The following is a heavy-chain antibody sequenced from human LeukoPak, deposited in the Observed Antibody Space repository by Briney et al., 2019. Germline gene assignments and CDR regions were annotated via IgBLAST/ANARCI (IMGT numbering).Heavy chain of an antibody. D-gene: IGHD6-13*01. V-gene: IGHV4-30-4*08. Sequence: SETLSLTCTVSGGSISSGDYYWSWIRQPPGKGLEWIGYIYYSGSTYYNPSLKSRVTTSVDTSKNQFSLKLSSVTAADTAVYYCARGGAAGSYYYYYYMDVWGKGTTVTVSS. CDR3: ARGGAAGSYYYYYYMDV. CDR2: IYYSGST. CDR1: GGSISSGDYY. J-gene: IGHJ6*03.